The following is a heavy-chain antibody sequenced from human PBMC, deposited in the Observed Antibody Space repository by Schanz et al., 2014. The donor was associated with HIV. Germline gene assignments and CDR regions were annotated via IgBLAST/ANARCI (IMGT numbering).Heavy chain of an antibody. CDR3: ARGASVAARGWFDP. CDR2: INPNSGAT. CDR1: GYTFTGHY. V-gene: IGHV1-2*02. J-gene: IGHJ5*02. Sequence: QVHLVQSGAEVKKSRASVKVSCKTSGYTFTGHYMHWIRQAPGQGLEWMGWINPNSGATQYAQKFQDRVTMTREKSTSTVYMGLTSLPPDDTAVYFCARGASVAARGWFDPWGQGTLIIVSS. D-gene: IGHD3-10*01.